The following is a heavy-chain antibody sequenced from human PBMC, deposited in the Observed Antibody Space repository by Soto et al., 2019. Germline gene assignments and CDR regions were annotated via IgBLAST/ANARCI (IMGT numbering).Heavy chain of an antibody. CDR1: GGTLSSYT. Sequence: QVQLVQSGAEVKKPGSSVKVSCKASGGTLSSYTISWVRQAPGQGLEWMGRIIPILGTTNYPQKFQGRVTMTADKSTNTAYMELSSLRSEDTAVYYCATQTGKYNWFDPWGQGTLVTVSS. D-gene: IGHD7-27*01. V-gene: IGHV1-69*08. CDR2: IIPILGTT. J-gene: IGHJ5*02. CDR3: ATQTGKYNWFDP.